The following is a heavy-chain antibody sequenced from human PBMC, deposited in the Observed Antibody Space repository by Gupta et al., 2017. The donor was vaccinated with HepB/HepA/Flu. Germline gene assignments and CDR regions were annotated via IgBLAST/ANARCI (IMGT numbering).Heavy chain of an antibody. J-gene: IGHJ6*02. CDR3: ARGGGVAAAGTWGGWAPLLYYYYGMDV. CDR1: GGSISSSSYY. V-gene: IGHV4-39*01. Sequence: QLQLQESGPGLVKPSETLSLPCTVSGGSISSSSYYWGWIRQPPGKGLEWIGSIYYSGSTYYNPSLKSRVTISVDTSKNQFSLKLSSVTAADTAVYYCARGGGVAAAGTWGGWAPLLYYYYGMDVWGQGTTVTVSS. D-gene: IGHD6-13*01. CDR2: IYYSGST.